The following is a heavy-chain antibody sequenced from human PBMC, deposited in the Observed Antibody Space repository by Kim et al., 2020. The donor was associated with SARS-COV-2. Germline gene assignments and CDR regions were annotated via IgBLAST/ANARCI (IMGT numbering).Heavy chain of an antibody. V-gene: IGHV1-46*01. J-gene: IGHJ4*02. CDR1: GYTFTSNY. CDR2: INPSGGST. CDR3: ARELFYCNSASCPIDS. D-gene: IGHD2-2*01. Sequence: ASVKVSCKASGYTFTSNYMHWVRQAPGQGLEWMGIINPSGGSTSYAQKFQGRVTMTRDTSTSTVYMELNSLRSDDTAVYYCARELFYCNSASCPIDSWGQGTLVTVSS.